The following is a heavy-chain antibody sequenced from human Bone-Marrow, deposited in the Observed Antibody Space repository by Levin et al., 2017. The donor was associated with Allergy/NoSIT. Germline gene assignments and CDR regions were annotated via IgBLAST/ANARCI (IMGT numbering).Heavy chain of an antibody. Sequence: GESLKISCKGSGYSFTNYWIGWVRQMPGKGLEWMGIIYPGDFDTRYSPSFRGQVTISADKSINTAYLQWSSLKASDTAMYYCARRFSVSDGPLYDAFDIWGQGTMVTVSS. D-gene: IGHD2-2*02. CDR2: IYPGDFDT. CDR1: GYSFTNYW. CDR3: ARRFSVSDGPLYDAFDI. J-gene: IGHJ3*02. V-gene: IGHV5-51*01.